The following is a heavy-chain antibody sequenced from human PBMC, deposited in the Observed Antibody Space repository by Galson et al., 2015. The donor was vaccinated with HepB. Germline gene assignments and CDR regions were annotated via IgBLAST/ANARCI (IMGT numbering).Heavy chain of an antibody. D-gene: IGHD3-22*01. V-gene: IGHV5-51*03. CDR1: GYSFTSYW. CDR3: ARRASGYYDSSGYRDAFDI. CDR2: IYPGDSDT. J-gene: IGHJ3*02. Sequence: QSGAEVKKPGESLKISCKGSGYSFTSYWIGWVRQMPGKGLEWMGIIYPGDSDTRYSPSFQGQVTISADKSISTAYLQWSSLKASDTAMYYCARRASGYYDSSGYRDAFDIWGQGTMVTVSS.